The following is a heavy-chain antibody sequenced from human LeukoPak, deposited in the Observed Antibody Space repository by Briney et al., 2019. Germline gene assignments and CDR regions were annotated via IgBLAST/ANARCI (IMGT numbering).Heavy chain of an antibody. CDR2: IYYSGSA. CDR1: GGSISSYY. J-gene: IGHJ4*02. CDR3: ARREYYFDY. Sequence: PSETLSLTCTVSGGSISSYYWSWIRQPPGKGLEWIGYIYYSGSANYNPSLKCRVTISVDTSKNQFSLKLSSVTAADTAVYYCARREYYFDYWGQGTLVTVSS. V-gene: IGHV4-59*08.